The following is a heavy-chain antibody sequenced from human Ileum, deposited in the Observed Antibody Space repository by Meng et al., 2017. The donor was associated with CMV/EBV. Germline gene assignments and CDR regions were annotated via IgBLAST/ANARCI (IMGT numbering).Heavy chain of an antibody. CDR1: GFSFSTYW. D-gene: IGHD6-13*01. Sequence: GESLKISCAASGFSFSTYWMSWVRQVPGKGLEWVATINQEGNGEYYVDSVKGRFTISRDNAKNSLYLQMNSLRVEDTAVYYCARGTTGAPGTDYWGQGTLVTVSS. J-gene: IGHJ4*02. CDR2: INQEGNGE. CDR3: ARGTTGAPGTDY. V-gene: IGHV3-7*01.